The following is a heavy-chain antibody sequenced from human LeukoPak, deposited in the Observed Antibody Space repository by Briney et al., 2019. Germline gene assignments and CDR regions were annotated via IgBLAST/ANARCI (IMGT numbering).Heavy chain of an antibody. Sequence: GGSLRLSCAASGFTFSSYEMNWVRQAPGKGLEWVSYISSSGSTIYYADSVKGRFTISRDNAKNSLYLQMNSLRAEDTAVYYCAELGITMIGGVWCKGTTVRISS. CDR3: AELGITMIGGV. CDR2: ISSSGSTI. CDR1: GFTFSSYE. V-gene: IGHV3-48*03. D-gene: IGHD3-10*02. J-gene: IGHJ6*04.